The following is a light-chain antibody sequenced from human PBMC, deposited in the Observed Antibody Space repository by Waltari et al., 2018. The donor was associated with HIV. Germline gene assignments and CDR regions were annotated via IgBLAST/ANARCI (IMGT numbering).Light chain of an antibody. J-gene: IGLJ3*02. CDR2: DVT. CDR1: SNDLGRYDL. Sequence: QSVLTQPASVSGSPGQSITISCTGTSNDLGRYDLVSWYQHQPGSAPKHIIYDVTKGPSGVAHRFSGSKSGATASLTISGLQAEDEAYYYCCSYAGITTWVFGGGTKVTVL. V-gene: IGLV2-23*02. CDR3: CSYAGITTWV.